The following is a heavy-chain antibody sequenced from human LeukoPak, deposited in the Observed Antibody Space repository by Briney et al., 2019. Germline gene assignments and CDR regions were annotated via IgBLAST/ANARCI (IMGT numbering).Heavy chain of an antibody. Sequence: SETLSLTCTVSGGSISSYYWSWIRQPPGKGLEWIGYIYYSGSTNYNPSLQSRVTISVDTSKNLFSLELSSVTAADTAVYYCARDTLTAPFYYSYMDVWGKGTTVTVSS. V-gene: IGHV4-59*12. J-gene: IGHJ6*03. CDR1: GGSISSYY. CDR3: ARDTLTAPFYYSYMDV. D-gene: IGHD1-14*01. CDR2: IYYSGST.